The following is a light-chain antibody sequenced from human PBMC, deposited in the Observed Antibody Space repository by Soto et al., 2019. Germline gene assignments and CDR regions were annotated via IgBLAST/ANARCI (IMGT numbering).Light chain of an antibody. CDR3: QQYNNWPPIT. CDR2: GAS. J-gene: IGKJ5*01. V-gene: IGKV3-15*01. Sequence: EIVMTQSPATLSVSPGERATLSCRASQSVSSSLAWYQQKPGQAPRLLIYGASTRATGIPARFSGSGSGTDFTLTISSLQSEDLAVYYCQQYNNWPPITFGQGTRLEIK. CDR1: QSVSSS.